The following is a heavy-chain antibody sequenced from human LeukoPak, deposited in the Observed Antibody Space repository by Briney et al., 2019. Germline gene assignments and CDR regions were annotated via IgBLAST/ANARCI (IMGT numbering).Heavy chain of an antibody. CDR2: ISNSGST. D-gene: IGHD3-22*01. J-gene: IGHJ4*02. Sequence: PSETLSLTCAVSGGSFNRGTFFWPWIRQPPGTGLEWIGYISNSGSTNYHPSLKSRVTISSDTSKTRFTLKLTSVTAADAAVYFCARSPSGYRFDSWGQGTLVTVSS. V-gene: IGHV4-61*01. CDR3: ARSPSGYRFDS. CDR1: GGSFNRGTFF.